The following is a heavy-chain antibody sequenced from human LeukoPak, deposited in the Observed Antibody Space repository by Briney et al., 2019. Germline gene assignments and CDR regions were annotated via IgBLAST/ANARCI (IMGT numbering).Heavy chain of an antibody. Sequence: SVKVSCKASGGTFSSYAISWVRQAPGQGLEWMGRIIPILGIANYAQKLQGRVTITADKSTSTAYMELSSLRSEDTAVYYCARDADTAMVTDYWGQGTLVTVSS. D-gene: IGHD5-18*01. J-gene: IGHJ4*02. CDR2: IIPILGIA. CDR3: ARDADTAMVTDY. CDR1: GGTFSSYA. V-gene: IGHV1-69*04.